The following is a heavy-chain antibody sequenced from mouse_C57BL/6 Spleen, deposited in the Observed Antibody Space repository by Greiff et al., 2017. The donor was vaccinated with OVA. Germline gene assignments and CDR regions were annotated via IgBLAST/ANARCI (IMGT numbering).Heavy chain of an antibody. CDR3: ARQLRLYFDY. D-gene: IGHD3-2*02. J-gene: IGHJ2*01. Sequence: QVQLQQSGAELVMPGASVKLSCKASGYTFTSYWMHWVKQRPGQGLEWIGEIDPSDSYTNYNQKFKGKSTLTVDKSSSTAYMQLSSLTSEDSAVYYCARQLRLYFDYWGQGTTLTVSS. CDR1: GYTFTSYW. CDR2: IDPSDSYT. V-gene: IGHV1-69*01.